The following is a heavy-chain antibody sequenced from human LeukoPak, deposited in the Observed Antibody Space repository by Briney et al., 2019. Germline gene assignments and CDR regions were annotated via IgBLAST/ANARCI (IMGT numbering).Heavy chain of an antibody. V-gene: IGHV3-73*01. CDR2: IRSKADRYAT. CDR1: GFTFTGSA. Sequence: SGGSLRLSCAASGFTFTGSAIHWVRQASGKGLEWLGRIRSKADRYATAYAASVNGRFTISRDDSKNTAYLQMNSLRAEDTAVYYCTKAQLWLRDWGQGTLVTVSS. D-gene: IGHD5-18*01. CDR3: TKAQLWLRD. J-gene: IGHJ4*02.